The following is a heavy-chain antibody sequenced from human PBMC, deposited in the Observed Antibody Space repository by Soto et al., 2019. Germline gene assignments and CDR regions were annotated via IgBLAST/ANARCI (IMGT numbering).Heavy chain of an antibody. V-gene: IGHV3-23*01. CDR2: ITGSGGRT. Sequence: GGSLRLSCGTSAFTFSNYAMSWVRQAPGKGLEWVSAITGSGGRTFYPDSVKGRFTISRDNSKNTLFLDMNSLRGEVTALYYCAKDIIEAAYYAYCSGMFAPWGQGTLVTVSS. J-gene: IGHJ5*02. CDR3: AKDIIEAAYYAYCSGMFAP. D-gene: IGHD3-3*01. CDR1: AFTFSNYA.